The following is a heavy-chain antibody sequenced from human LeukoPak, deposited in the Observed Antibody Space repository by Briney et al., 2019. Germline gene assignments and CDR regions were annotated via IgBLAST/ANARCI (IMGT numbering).Heavy chain of an antibody. CDR2: IKQDGSET. D-gene: IGHD6-25*01. CDR3: ASPSYSGGWHYLDY. Sequence: GASLRLSCAASGFTFSSYWMNWVRQAPGKGLEWVAKIKQDGSETYYVDSVKGRFSISRDNAKNSLYLQMNSLRAEDTAMYYCASPSYSGGWHYLDYWGQGTLVTVSS. CDR1: GFTFSSYW. V-gene: IGHV3-7*01. J-gene: IGHJ4*02.